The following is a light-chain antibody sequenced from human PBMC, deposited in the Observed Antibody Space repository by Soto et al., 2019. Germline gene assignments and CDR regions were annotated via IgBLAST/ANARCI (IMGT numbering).Light chain of an antibody. Sequence: EVVMKQSPANLSLSPGAGATLSCLASQPVSAKLAWYQQKPGQAPRLLIYGASSRALGIPARFSGSGSGTEFSFTVTSLQSEDFAVYYCQQYDQWPITFGQGTLLEIK. V-gene: IGKV3-15*01. CDR2: GAS. CDR1: QPVSAK. J-gene: IGKJ5*01. CDR3: QQYDQWPIT.